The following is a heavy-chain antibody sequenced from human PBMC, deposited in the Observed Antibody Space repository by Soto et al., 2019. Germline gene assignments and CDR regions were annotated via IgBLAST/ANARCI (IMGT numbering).Heavy chain of an antibody. Sequence: SETLSLTCTVSGGSISSYYWSWIRQPPGKGLEWIGYIYYSGSTNYNPSLKSRVTISVDTSKNQFSLKLSSVTAADTAVYYCARDRRPPEYSSWWFDPWGQGTLVTVSS. V-gene: IGHV4-59*01. J-gene: IGHJ5*02. D-gene: IGHD6-6*01. CDR2: IYYSGST. CDR3: ARDRRPPEYSSWWFDP. CDR1: GGSISSYY.